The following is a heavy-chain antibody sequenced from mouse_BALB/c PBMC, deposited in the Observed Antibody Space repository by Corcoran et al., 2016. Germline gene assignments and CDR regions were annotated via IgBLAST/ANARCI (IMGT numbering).Heavy chain of an antibody. Sequence: EVHLQQSGPELVKPGASVKMSCKASGYTFTSYVMHWVKQKPGQGLEWIGYINPYNDGTKYNEKFKGKATLTSDKSSSTAYMELSSLTSEDSAVYYCARDYGSSYYAMDYWGQGTSVTVSS. CDR3: ARDYGSSYYAMDY. D-gene: IGHD1-1*01. CDR2: INPYNDGT. V-gene: IGHV1S136*01. CDR1: GYTFTSYV. J-gene: IGHJ4*01.